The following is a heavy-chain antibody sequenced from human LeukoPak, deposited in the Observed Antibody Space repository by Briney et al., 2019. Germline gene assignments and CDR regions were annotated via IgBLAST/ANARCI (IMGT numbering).Heavy chain of an antibody. V-gene: IGHV4-4*02. CDR1: GDSVSSSYW. D-gene: IGHD3-22*01. Sequence: SETLSLTCAVSGDSVSSSYWWSWVRQPPGKGLEWIGEIYHSGNTNFNPSLKSRVITSVDTSKNQFSLRLSSVTAADTAVYYCARAHDYDSSAYYYFDYWGQGTLVTVSS. CDR2: IYHSGNT. J-gene: IGHJ4*02. CDR3: ARAHDYDSSAYYYFDY.